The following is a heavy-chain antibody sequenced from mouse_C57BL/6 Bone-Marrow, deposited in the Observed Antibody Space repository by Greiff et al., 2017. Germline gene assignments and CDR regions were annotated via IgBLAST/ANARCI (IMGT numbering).Heavy chain of an antibody. CDR1: GYTFTSYW. J-gene: IGHJ3*01. CDR2: IHPNSGST. CDR3: ARRNYEAWFAY. V-gene: IGHV1-64*01. D-gene: IGHD1-1*01. Sequence: VQLQQPGAELVKPGASVKLSCKASGYTFTSYWMHWVKQRPGQGLEWIGMIHPNSGSTNYNEKFKSKATLTVDKSSSTAYMQLSSLTSEDSAAYYCARRNYEAWFAYWGQGTLVTVSA.